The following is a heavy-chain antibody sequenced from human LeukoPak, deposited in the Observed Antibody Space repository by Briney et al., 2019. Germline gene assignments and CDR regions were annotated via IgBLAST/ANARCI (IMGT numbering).Heavy chain of an antibody. CDR2: IRSKAYGGTT. D-gene: IGHD3-3*01. CDR3: TREGGYDFWSGYYWFDP. V-gene: IGHV3-49*03. Sequence: GESLRLSCTASGFTFGDYAMSWFRQAPGKGLEWVGFIRSKAYGGTTEYAASVKGRFTISRDDSKSIAYLQMNSLKTEDTAVYYCTREGGYDFWSGYYWFDPWGQGTLVTVSS. J-gene: IGHJ5*02. CDR1: GFTFGDYA.